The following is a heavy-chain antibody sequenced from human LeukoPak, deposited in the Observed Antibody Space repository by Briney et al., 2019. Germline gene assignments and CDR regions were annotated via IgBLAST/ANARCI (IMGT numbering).Heavy chain of an antibody. CDR3: ARVEKKRWLQLPSWFDP. J-gene: IGHJ5*02. CDR2: INHSGST. D-gene: IGHD5-24*01. CDR1: GGSFSGYY. Sequence: PSETLSLTCAVYGGSFSGYYWSWIRQPPGKGLEWIGEINHSGSTNYNPSLKSRVTISVDTPKNQFSLKLSSVTAADTAVYYCARVEKKRWLQLPSWFDPWGQGTLVTVSS. V-gene: IGHV4-34*01.